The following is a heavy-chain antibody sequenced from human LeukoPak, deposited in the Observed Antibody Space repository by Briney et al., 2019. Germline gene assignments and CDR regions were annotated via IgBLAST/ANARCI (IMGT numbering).Heavy chain of an antibody. CDR2: IYTGGNT. Sequence: GGSLRLSCAASGFTVSSTYMSWVGQAPGKGLEWVSLIYTGGNTYYADSAKGRFTLSRDNSKNTVYLQMNSLRVEDTAMYYCATISDLLYYFDSWGQGTLVTVSS. CDR3: ATISDLLYYFDS. CDR1: GFTVSSTY. V-gene: IGHV3-66*01. J-gene: IGHJ4*02.